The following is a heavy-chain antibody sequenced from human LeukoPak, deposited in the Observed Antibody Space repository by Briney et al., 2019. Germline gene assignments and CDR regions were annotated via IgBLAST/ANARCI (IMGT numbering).Heavy chain of an antibody. CDR3: AKEGLALHVY. J-gene: IGHJ4*02. CDR1: GFTFSRYG. D-gene: IGHD3-16*01. V-gene: IGHV3-30*18. Sequence: GGSLRLFCAVSGFTFSRYGMHWVRQAPAKGLEWVAVISNDGSNKYYADSVKGRFTISRDNSKNTLYLQMNSLRAEDTAVYYCAKEGLALHVYWGQGTLVTVSS. CDR2: ISNDGSNK.